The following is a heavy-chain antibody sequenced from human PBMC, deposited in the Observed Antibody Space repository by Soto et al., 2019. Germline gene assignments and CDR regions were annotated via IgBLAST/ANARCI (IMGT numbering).Heavy chain of an antibody. V-gene: IGHV2-5*02. CDR3: AHRTFTAPANWFDP. J-gene: IGHJ5*02. CDR1: GFSLSTSGVG. CDR2: NYWDDDK. Sequence: SGPTLVNPTQTLTLTCTFSGFSLSTSGVGVGWIRQPPGKALEWLALNYWDDDKRYSPSLKRRLTITKDTSKNQVDLKMTNMDPVDPATHYCAHRTFTAPANWFDPWGQGTLVTVSS.